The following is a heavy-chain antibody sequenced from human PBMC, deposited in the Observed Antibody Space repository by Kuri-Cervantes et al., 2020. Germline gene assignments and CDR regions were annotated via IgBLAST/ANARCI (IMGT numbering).Heavy chain of an antibody. Sequence: ASVKVSCKASNYTFTSYGISWVRQAPGQGLEWMGWINPNSGGTNYAQKFQGRVTMTRDTSISTAYMELSRLRSDDTAVYYCARSLYYYDSSGYSEEAFDIWGQGTMVTVSS. CDR2: INPNSGGT. CDR3: ARSLYYYDSSGYSEEAFDI. D-gene: IGHD3-22*01. CDR1: NYTFTSYG. V-gene: IGHV1-2*02. J-gene: IGHJ3*02.